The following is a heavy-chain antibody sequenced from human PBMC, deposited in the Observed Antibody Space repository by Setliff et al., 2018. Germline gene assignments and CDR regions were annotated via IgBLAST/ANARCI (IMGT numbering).Heavy chain of an antibody. CDR1: GYTFTSYD. CDR3: ARRVGSVGIQLPDY. Sequence: ASVKVFCKASGYTFTSYDINWVRQATGQGLEWMGWMNPNSGNTGYAQKFQGRVTMTRNTSISTAYMELSSLRSEDTAVYYCARRVGSVGIQLPDYWGQGTQVTVSS. CDR2: MNPNSGNT. V-gene: IGHV1-8*02. J-gene: IGHJ4*02. D-gene: IGHD5-18*01.